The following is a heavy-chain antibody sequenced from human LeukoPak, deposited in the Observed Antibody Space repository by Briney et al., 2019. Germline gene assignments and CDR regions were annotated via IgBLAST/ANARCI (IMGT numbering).Heavy chain of an antibody. CDR2: IIPTFGTA. D-gene: IGHD3-3*01. CDR3: ARHGGITVFGEAQPGGAFDI. CDR1: GGTFTSYA. Sequence: SVKVSCKASGGTFTSYAISWVRQAPGQGLEWMGGIIPTFGTANYAQKFQGRVTITTGESTSTAYMQLSSLRSEDSAVYYCARHGGITVFGEAQPGGAFDIWGQGTMVTVSS. J-gene: IGHJ3*02. V-gene: IGHV1-69*05.